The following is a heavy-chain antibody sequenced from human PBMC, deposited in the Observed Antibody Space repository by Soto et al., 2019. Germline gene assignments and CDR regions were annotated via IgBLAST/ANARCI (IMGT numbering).Heavy chain of an antibody. V-gene: IGHV3-11*01. J-gene: IGHJ4*02. D-gene: IGHD7-27*01. Sequence: PGGSLRLSCAASGFTFSDYYMSWIRQAPGKGLEWVSYISSSGSIIYYADSVKGRFTISRDNAKNSLYLQLNSLRPEDTALYYCTKETQANLGTGSFDYWGQGALVTVSS. CDR1: GFTFSDYY. CDR2: ISSSGSII. CDR3: TKETQANLGTGSFDY.